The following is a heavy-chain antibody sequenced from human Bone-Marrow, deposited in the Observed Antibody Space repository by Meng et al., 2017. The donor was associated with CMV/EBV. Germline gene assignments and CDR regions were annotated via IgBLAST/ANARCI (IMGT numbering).Heavy chain of an antibody. V-gene: IGHV1-18*01. D-gene: IGHD4/OR15-4a*01. CDR2: ISAYNGNT. J-gene: IGHJ4*02. CDR3: ARDPMVGRDGGKGGY. CDR1: GYTFTSYG. Sequence: ASVKVSCKASGYTFTSYGIGWVRQAPGQGLEWMGWISAYNGNTNYAQKLQGRVTMTTDTSTSTAYMELRSLRSDNTAVDYRARDPMVGRDGGKGGYWGQGTLVTVSS.